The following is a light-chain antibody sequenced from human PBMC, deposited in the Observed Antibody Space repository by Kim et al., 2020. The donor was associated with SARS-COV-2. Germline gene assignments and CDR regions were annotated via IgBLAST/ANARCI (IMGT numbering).Light chain of an antibody. CDR3: QQFKTYPYT. V-gene: IGKV1-5*03. CDR2: KAS. CDR1: QSISSW. Sequence: DIQMTQSPSTVSASVGDRVTITCRASQSISSWLAWYQQKPGTAPHLLTYKASTLQSGVPPRFSGSGSGTEFTLTINSLQPDDFATYFCQQFKTYPYTFGRGTKLEI. J-gene: IGKJ2*01.